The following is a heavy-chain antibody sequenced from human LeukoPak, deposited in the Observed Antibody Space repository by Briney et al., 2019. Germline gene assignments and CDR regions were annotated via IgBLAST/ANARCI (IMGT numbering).Heavy chain of an antibody. J-gene: IGHJ3*02. V-gene: IGHV3-66*01. CDR2: IYSGGST. CDR3: ASGSTSEKGDAFDI. Sequence: GGSLRLSCAASGFTVSSYYMYWVRQAPGKGLEWVSFIYSGGSTYYADSVKGRFTISRDNSKNTLYLGMNSLRAEDTAVYYCASGSTSEKGDAFDIWGQGTMVTVSS. CDR1: GFTVSSYY. D-gene: IGHD2-2*01.